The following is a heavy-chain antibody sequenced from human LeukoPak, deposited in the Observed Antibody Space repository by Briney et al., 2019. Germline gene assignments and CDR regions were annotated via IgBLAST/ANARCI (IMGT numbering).Heavy chain of an antibody. D-gene: IGHD6-13*01. CDR3: ARLPLSSNWYQLDS. Sequence: SSETLSLTCTVSGGSINSNIHYWGWIRQPPGKGLEWIGSVYFRGSTYYNPSLESRVTISVDTSKNQFSLKLTSVTAADTALYYCARLPLSSNWYQLDSWGQGTLVTVSS. J-gene: IGHJ5*01. V-gene: IGHV4-39*01. CDR2: VYFRGST. CDR1: GGSINSNIHY.